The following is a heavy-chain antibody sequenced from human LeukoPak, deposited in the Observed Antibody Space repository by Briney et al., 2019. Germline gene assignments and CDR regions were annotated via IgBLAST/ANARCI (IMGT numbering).Heavy chain of an antibody. CDR1: GFTFSSYA. D-gene: IGHD1-14*01. Sequence: PGGSLRLSCAASGFTFSSYAMHWVRQAPGKGLEGVAVISYDGSNKYYADSVKGRFTISRDNSKNTLYLQMNSLRAEDTAVYYCARDRRPDVSPGAFDIWGQGTMVTVSS. CDR2: ISYDGSNK. V-gene: IGHV3-30*04. J-gene: IGHJ3*02. CDR3: ARDRRPDVSPGAFDI.